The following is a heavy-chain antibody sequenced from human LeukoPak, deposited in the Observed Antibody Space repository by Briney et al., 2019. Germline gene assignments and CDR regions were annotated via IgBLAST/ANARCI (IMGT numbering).Heavy chain of an antibody. J-gene: IGHJ4*02. D-gene: IGHD5-12*01. V-gene: IGHV3-48*01. CDR1: GFTFSSYS. Sequence: GGSLRLSCAASGFTFSSYSMNWVRQAPGKGLEWVSYISSSSSTIYYADSVKGRFTISRDNAKNSLYLQMNSLRAEDTAVYYCARPSGYDWDPFDYWGQGTLVTVSS. CDR3: ARPSGYDWDPFDY. CDR2: ISSSSSTI.